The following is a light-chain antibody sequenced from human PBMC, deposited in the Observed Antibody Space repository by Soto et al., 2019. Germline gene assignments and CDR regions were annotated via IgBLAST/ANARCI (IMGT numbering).Light chain of an antibody. CDR3: QQYNNWPPDRT. V-gene: IGKV3-15*01. CDR1: QSVGSN. J-gene: IGKJ1*01. CDR2: GAS. Sequence: EIVMTRSPATLSVSPGERATLSCRASQSVGSNLAWYQQKPGQAPRLLIYGASTRATGIPARFSGSGSGTEFTLTISSLQSEDFAIYFCQQYNNWPPDRTFGQGTKVEI.